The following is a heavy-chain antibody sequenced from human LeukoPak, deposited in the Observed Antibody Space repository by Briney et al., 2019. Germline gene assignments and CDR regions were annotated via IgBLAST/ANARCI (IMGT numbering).Heavy chain of an antibody. J-gene: IGHJ4*02. D-gene: IGHD5-12*01. CDR1: GYTFITYY. CDR3: ARDCGYDSQRMNYFDY. CDR2: INPSGGST. Sequence: ASVKVSCKASGYTFITYYMHWVRQAPGQGLEWMGIINPSGGSTSYAQKFQGRATMTGDTSTSTVYMELSSLRSEDTAVYYCARDCGYDSQRMNYFDYWGQGTLVTVSS. V-gene: IGHV1-46*01.